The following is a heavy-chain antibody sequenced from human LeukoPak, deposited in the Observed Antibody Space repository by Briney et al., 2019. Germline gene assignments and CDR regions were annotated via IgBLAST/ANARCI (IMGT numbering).Heavy chain of an antibody. CDR1: GFTFDDYA. Sequence: GGSLRLSCAASGFTFDDYAMHWVRHAPGKGLEWVSGISWNSGSIGYADSVKVLFTISRDNAKHSLYLQMNSLTAEDKAFYYCAKDRARTSNYYYGMHVWAQETTVTVSS. CDR2: ISWNSGSI. D-gene: IGHD1-1*01. J-gene: IGHJ6*02. CDR3: AKDRARTSNYYYGMHV. V-gene: IGHV3-9*01.